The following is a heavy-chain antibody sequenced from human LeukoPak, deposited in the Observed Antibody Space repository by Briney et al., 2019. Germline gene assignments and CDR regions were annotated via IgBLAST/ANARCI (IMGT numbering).Heavy chain of an antibody. CDR2: IRSKAYGGTT. D-gene: IGHD2/OR15-2a*01. J-gene: IGHJ4*02. CDR1: GFTFGDYA. Sequence: GGSLRLSCTASGFTFGDYAMSWVRQAPEKGLEWVGFIRSKAYGGTTEYAVSVKGRFTISRDDSKSIAYLQMNSLKTEDTAVYYCTSLLRYYFDYWGQGTLVTVSS. CDR3: TSLLRYYFDY. V-gene: IGHV3-49*04.